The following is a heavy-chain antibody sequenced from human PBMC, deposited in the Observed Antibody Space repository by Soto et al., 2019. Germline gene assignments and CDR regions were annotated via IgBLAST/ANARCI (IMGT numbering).Heavy chain of an antibody. CDR2: IYYSGRT. J-gene: IGHJ4*02. CDR3: ARQRTTVVTQAYFDH. V-gene: IGHV4-39*01. CDR1: GESISSSSYY. Sequence: SETLSLTCIVSGESISSSSYYWGWIRQPPGKGLEWIGSIYYSGRTYYNPSSKSRVTISIDTSKNQFSLKLSSVTATDTAVYYCARQRTTVVTQAYFDHWGQGALVTVSS. D-gene: IGHD2-21*02.